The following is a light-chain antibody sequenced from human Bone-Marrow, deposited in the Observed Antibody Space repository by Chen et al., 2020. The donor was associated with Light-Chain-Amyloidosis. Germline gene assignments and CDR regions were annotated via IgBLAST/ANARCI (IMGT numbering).Light chain of an antibody. V-gene: IGKV1-5*03. CDR1: QDINSW. J-gene: IGKJ1*01. CDR2: LAS. Sequence: DIQMTQSPSTLSASVGDRVTITCPASQDINSWLAWYQQKPGKAPKLLIYLASNLERGVPSRFSGTRSGTEFTLTISSLQPDDVATYYCQHYNTYSRTFGQGTKVEIK. CDR3: QHYNTYSRT.